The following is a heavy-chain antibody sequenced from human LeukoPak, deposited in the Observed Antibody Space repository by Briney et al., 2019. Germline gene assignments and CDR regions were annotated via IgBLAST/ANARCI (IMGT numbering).Heavy chain of an antibody. V-gene: IGHV3-53*01. CDR1: GFIVSSNY. J-gene: IGHJ4*02. D-gene: IGHD6-19*01. CDR3: ARAGGYSSPLSY. Sequence: EAGGSLRLSCAASGFIVSSNYMSWVRQAPGKGLEWVSVIYSGDNTHSADSVKGRFTISRDNSKNTLYLQMNSLRAEDTAVYYCARAGGYSSPLSYWGQGTLVTVSS. CDR2: IYSGDNT.